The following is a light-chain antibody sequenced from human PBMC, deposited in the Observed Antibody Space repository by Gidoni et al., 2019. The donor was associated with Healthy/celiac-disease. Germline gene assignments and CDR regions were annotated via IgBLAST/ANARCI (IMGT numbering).Light chain of an antibody. CDR3: QQSYSTPQT. CDR2: AAS. V-gene: IGKV1-39*01. J-gene: IGKJ1*01. CDR1: QSISSY. Sequence: DIQMTQSPSSLSASVGDRVTITCRASQSISSYLNWYQQKPGKAPKLLIYAASSLQSGVPSRFHGSGSGTDFTLTISSLQPEDFATYYCQQSYSTPQTFGQGTKVEIK.